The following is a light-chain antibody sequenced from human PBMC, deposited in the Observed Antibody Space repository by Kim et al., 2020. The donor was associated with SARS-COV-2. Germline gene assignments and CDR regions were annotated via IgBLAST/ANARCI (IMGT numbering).Light chain of an antibody. CDR2: DAS. V-gene: IGKV1-16*01. Sequence: AAGGDRDTSTGRANEAIKNKLAWYQQIPGKAPKSLIFDASKVQGGVPARFSGRGSGTDFTLTIISLQPEDFGTYYCKQYKSYPITFGQGTRLEIK. J-gene: IGKJ5*01. CDR1: EAIKNK. CDR3: KQYKSYPIT.